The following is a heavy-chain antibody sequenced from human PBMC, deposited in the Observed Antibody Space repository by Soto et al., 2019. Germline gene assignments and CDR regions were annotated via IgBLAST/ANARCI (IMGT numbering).Heavy chain of an antibody. CDR2: IIPILGIA. CDR3: ARGAENVEMATIAQYYFDY. D-gene: IGHD5-12*01. Sequence: ASVKVSCKASGGTFSSYTISWVRQAPGQGLEWMGRIIPILGIANYAQKFQGRVTITADKSTSTAYMELSSLRSEDTAVYYCARGAENVEMATIAQYYFDYWGQGTLVTVSS. J-gene: IGHJ4*02. V-gene: IGHV1-69*02. CDR1: GGTFSSYT.